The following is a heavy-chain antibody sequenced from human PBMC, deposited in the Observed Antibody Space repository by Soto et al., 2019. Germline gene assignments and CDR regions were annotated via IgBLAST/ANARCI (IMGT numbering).Heavy chain of an antibody. V-gene: IGHV3-23*01. CDR3: AKIICTTTSCPSYYYGMDV. CDR2: ISGSGDAT. CDR1: GFTFSSYA. Sequence: PGGSLRLSCAASGFTFSSYALIWVRQAPGKGLQSVSSISGSGDATYYADAVKGRFTISRDNSKNTLYLQMSSLRVEDTAVYYCAKIICTTTSCPSYYYGMDVWREGTTVTVSS. D-gene: IGHD2-2*01. J-gene: IGHJ6*04.